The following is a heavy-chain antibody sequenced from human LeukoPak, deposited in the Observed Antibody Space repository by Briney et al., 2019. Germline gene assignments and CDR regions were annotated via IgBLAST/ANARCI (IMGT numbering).Heavy chain of an antibody. D-gene: IGHD5-24*01. CDR3: AKAGRWLQLPDAFDI. Sequence: ASVKVSCKASGYTFTSYDINWVRQATGQGLEWMGWMNPNSGNTGYAQKFQGRVTITRNTSISTAYMELSSLRSEDTAVYYCAKAGRWLQLPDAFDIWGQGTMVTVSS. CDR2: MNPNSGNT. CDR1: GYTFTSYD. V-gene: IGHV1-8*03. J-gene: IGHJ3*02.